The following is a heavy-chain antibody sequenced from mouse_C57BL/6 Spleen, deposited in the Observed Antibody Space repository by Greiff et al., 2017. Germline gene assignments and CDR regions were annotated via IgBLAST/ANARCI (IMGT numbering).Heavy chain of an antibody. V-gene: IGHV5-17*01. CDR2: ISSGSSTI. J-gene: IGHJ3*01. CDR1: GFTFSDYG. Sequence: DVKLVESGGGLVQPGGSLKLSCAASGFTFSDYGMYWVRQSPEKGLEWVAYISSGSSTIYYADTVKGRFTISRDNAKNTLFLQMTSLMSEDTAMYYCASERGRAWFAYWGQGTLVTVSA. CDR3: ASERGRAWFAY. D-gene: IGHD4-1*01.